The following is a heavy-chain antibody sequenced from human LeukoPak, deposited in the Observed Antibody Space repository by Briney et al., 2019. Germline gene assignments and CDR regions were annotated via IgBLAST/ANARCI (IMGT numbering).Heavy chain of an antibody. J-gene: IGHJ5*02. CDR3: ARGQYCSGGSCSSPRFDP. CDR1: GYTFTSYD. Sequence: ASVKVSCKASGYTFTSYDINWVRQATGQGLEWMGWMNPNSGNTGYAQKFQGRVTITRNTSISTAYMELSSLRSEDTAMYYCARGQYCSGGSCSSPRFDPWGQGTLVTVSS. V-gene: IGHV1-8*03. D-gene: IGHD2-15*01. CDR2: MNPNSGNT.